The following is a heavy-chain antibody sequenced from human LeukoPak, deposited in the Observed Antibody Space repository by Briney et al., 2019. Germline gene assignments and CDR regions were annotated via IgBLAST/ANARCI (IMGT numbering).Heavy chain of an antibody. V-gene: IGHV1-18*01. Sequence: GASVKVSCKASGYTFTSYGISWVRQAPGQGLEWMGWISAYNGNTNYAQKLQGRVTMTTDTSTSTAYMELRSLRSDDTAVYYCARGGYYDFLGWDYYYYMDVWGKGTTVTVSS. J-gene: IGHJ6*03. D-gene: IGHD3-3*01. CDR1: GYTFTSYG. CDR3: ARGGYYDFLGWDYYYYMDV. CDR2: ISAYNGNT.